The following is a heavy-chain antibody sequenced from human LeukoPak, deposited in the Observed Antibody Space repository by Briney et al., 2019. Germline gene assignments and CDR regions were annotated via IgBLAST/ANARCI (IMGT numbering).Heavy chain of an antibody. D-gene: IGHD3-9*01. CDR2: IIPLKGTS. CDR1: GGTLSDHV. Sequence: AASVKVSFKASGGTLSDHVISWVRQAPGHGLEWMGGIIPLKGTSKLTQKLKDRATISADESTNTVYMEVRSLRSEDTALYYCATYDVLTGFEYWGQGTLVIVSS. V-gene: IGHV1-69*13. CDR3: ATYDVLTGFEY. J-gene: IGHJ4*02.